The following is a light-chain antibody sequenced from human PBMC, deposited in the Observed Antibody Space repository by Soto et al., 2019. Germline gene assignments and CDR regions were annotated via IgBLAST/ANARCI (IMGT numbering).Light chain of an antibody. V-gene: IGKV3-20*01. Sequence: EIVLTQSPDTLSLSPGERATLSCRASQSVSSSSLAWYQQKPGQAPRLLIYGASSRATGFPDRFSGSGSGTDFTLTISRLEPEDFAVYYCQQYGSSPRTFGQGTKVDIK. CDR2: GAS. CDR1: QSVSSSS. CDR3: QQYGSSPRT. J-gene: IGKJ1*01.